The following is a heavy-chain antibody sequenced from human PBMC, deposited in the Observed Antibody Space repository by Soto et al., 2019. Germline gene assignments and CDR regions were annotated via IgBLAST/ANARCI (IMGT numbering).Heavy chain of an antibody. J-gene: IGHJ4*02. V-gene: IGHV3-7*01. D-gene: IGHD1-26*01. Sequence: VQLVESGGTSVQPGGSLRLSCGGFGFTFSSYWMSWVRQAPGKGLEWVANIKQDGSVIYYMDSVKGRFTISRDNAKNSVYLQMNSLRVDDTAVSYCARIGYSISSFDYWGQGTLLTVSP. CDR1: GFTFSSYW. CDR3: ARIGYSISSFDY. CDR2: IKQDGSVI.